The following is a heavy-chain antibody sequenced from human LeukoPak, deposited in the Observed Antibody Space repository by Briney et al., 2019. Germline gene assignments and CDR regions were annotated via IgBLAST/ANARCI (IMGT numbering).Heavy chain of an antibody. J-gene: IGHJ6*02. CDR3: ARIPSGDVDTAMVMYYHYGMDV. D-gene: IGHD5-18*01. V-gene: IGHV1-69*02. Sequence: ASVKVSCKASGGTFSSHTISWVRQAPEQGLEWMGRIIPLFGIVNYAQKFQDRVTITADKSTSTAYMEVGSLRSEDTAVYYCARIPSGDVDTAMVMYYHYGMDVWGQGTTVTVSS. CDR1: GGTFSSHT. CDR2: IIPLFGIV.